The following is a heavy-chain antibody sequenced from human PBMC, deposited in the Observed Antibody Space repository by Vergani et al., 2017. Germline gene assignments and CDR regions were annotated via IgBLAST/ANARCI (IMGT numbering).Heavy chain of an antibody. Sequence: QVQLVQSGAEVKKPGSSVKVSCKASGGTFSSYTISWVRQAPGQGLEWMGRIIPILGIANYAQKFQGGVTITADKSTSTAYMELSSLRSEDTAVYYCAAEGMVRGVIIDGMDVWGQGTTVTVSS. CDR2: IIPILGIA. CDR3: AAEGMVRGVIIDGMDV. D-gene: IGHD3-10*01. J-gene: IGHJ6*02. V-gene: IGHV1-69*02. CDR1: GGTFSSYT.